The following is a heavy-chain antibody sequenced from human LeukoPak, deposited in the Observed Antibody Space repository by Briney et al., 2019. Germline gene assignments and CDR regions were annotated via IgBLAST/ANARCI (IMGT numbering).Heavy chain of an antibody. CDR3: ARGLFWASYRSFDY. CDR1: GFTFSSYA. Sequence: PGGSLRLSCAASGFTFSSYAMNWVRQAPGKGLEWVSAISGSADITYYADSVKGRFTISRDNSKNTLYLQMNSLRAEDTAVYYCARGLFWASYRSFDYWGQGTLVTVSS. J-gene: IGHJ4*02. CDR2: ISGSADIT. D-gene: IGHD3-16*02. V-gene: IGHV3-23*01.